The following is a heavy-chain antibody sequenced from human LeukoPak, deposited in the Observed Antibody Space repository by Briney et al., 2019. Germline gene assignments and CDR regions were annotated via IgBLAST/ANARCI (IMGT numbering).Heavy chain of an antibody. CDR3: ARDPGTYVLAYYFDY. V-gene: IGHV3-9*01. CDR2: ISWNSGSI. Sequence: PGRSLRLSCVASGFTFDDYAMHWVRQAPGKGLEWVSGISWNSGSIGYADSVKGRFTISRDNAKNSLYLQMNSLRAEDTAVYYCARDPGTYVLAYYFDYWGQGTLVTVSS. CDR1: GFTFDDYA. J-gene: IGHJ4*02. D-gene: IGHD1-14*01.